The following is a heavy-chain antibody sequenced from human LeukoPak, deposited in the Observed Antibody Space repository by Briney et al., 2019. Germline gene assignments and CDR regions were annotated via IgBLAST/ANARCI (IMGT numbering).Heavy chain of an antibody. V-gene: IGHV3-21*01. CDR2: ISSSSSYI. J-gene: IGHJ5*02. Sequence: GGSLRLSCAASGFTFSSYSMNWVRQAPGKGLEWVSSISSSSSYIYYADSVEGRFTISRDNAKKSLYLQMNSLRPEDTAVYYCARDASAVTVNWFDPWGQGTLVTVSS. CDR1: GFTFSSYS. CDR3: ARDASAVTVNWFDP. D-gene: IGHD2-21*02.